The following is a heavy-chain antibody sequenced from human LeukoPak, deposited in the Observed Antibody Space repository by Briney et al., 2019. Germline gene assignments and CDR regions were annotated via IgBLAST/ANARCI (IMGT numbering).Heavy chain of an antibody. V-gene: IGHV3-74*01. CDR2: INSDGSST. D-gene: IGHD2-15*01. J-gene: IGHJ6*02. CDR3: ARDPRRYCSGASCSAYGMDV. CDR1: GFTFSTCW. Sequence: GGSLRLSCAASGFTFSTCWMHWVRQAPGKGLVWVSRINSDGSSTSYADSVKGRFTISRDNAKNTLYLQMNSLRAEDTAVYYCARDPRRYCSGASCSAYGMDVWGQGTTVTVSS.